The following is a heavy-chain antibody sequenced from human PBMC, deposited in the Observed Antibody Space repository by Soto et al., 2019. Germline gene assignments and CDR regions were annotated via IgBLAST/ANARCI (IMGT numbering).Heavy chain of an antibody. CDR3: ARGHSTDCSNGVCSFFYNYEMDV. J-gene: IGHJ6*02. D-gene: IGHD2-8*01. CDR1: GYSFTDYH. V-gene: IGHV1-2*04. CDR2: INPKSGGT. Sequence: ASVKVSCKASGYSFTDYHIHWVRQAPGQGLEWLGRINPKSGGTSTAQKFQGWVTMTRDRSISTVYMELTRLRSDDTAVYFCARGHSTDCSNGVCSFFYNYEMDVWG.